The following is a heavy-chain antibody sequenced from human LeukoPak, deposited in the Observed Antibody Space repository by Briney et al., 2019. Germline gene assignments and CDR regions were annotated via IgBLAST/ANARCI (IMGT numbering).Heavy chain of an antibody. CDR3: ASPLLVRNSSAFDV. D-gene: IGHD6-6*01. Sequence: GESLKISCKGYGYSFSSYWIAWVRQAPGKGLEWMGVIYPRDSRTTYSPSFQGQVTISADKSITTAYLQWSSLKASDTATYYCASPLLVRNSSAFDVWGQGTVVTVSS. J-gene: IGHJ3*01. V-gene: IGHV5-51*01. CDR2: IYPRDSRT. CDR1: GYSFSSYW.